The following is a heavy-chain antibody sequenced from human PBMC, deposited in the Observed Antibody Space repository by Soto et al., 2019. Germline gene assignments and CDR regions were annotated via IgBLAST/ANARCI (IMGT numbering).Heavy chain of an antibody. CDR3: ARVLGNDAFDI. V-gene: IGHV4-4*02. D-gene: IGHD7-27*01. J-gene: IGHJ3*02. Sequence: QVQLQESGPGLVKPSGTLSLTCAVSGGSISSSNWWSWVRQPPGKGLEWIGEVYHSGSTNYNPSLKSRVTISVDKPKTQFSLKLSTVTAADTAVYYCARVLGNDAFDIWGQGTLVTVSS. CDR1: GGSISSSNW. CDR2: VYHSGST.